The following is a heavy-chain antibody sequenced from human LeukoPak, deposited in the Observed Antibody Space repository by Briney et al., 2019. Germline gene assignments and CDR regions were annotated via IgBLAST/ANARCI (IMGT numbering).Heavy chain of an antibody. J-gene: IGHJ4*02. CDR3: ARPRDGYYYDSSGYYW. CDR2: ISSSSSTI. Sequence: GGSLRLSCAASGFTFSSYSMNWVRHAPGKGLEWVSYISSSSSTIYYADSVKGRFTISRDNAKNSLYRQMNSLRPEDTAVYYCARPRDGYYYDSSGYYWWGQGTLVTVSS. CDR1: GFTFSSYS. D-gene: IGHD3-22*01. V-gene: IGHV3-48*01.